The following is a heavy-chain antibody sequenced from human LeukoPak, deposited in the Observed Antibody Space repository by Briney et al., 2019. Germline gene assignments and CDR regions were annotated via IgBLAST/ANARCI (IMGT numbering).Heavy chain of an antibody. CDR2: IYYSGST. CDR1: GGSISNYY. J-gene: IGHJ6*02. D-gene: IGHD6-19*01. CDR3: ARDKSSVAQTNYYYYYGMDV. V-gene: IGHV4-59*01. Sequence: PSETLSLTCTVSGGSISNYYWSWIRQPPWKGLEWIGYIYYSGSTKYNPSLKSRITISVDTSKNQFSLKLSSVTAADTAVYYCARDKSSVAQTNYYYYYGMDVWGQGTTVTVSS.